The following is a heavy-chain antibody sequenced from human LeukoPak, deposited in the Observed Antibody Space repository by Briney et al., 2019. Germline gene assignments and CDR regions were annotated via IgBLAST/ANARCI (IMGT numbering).Heavy chain of an antibody. J-gene: IGHJ5*02. V-gene: IGHV3-15*01. CDR3: VKRWFDP. CDR2: IRTKSEGATT. Sequence: GGSLRLSCAASGFTVSDFWMIWVRRAPGRGLEWVGHIRTKSEGATTQYAAPVKGRFTVSRDDSKNTVYLQMDSLQSNDTAVYYCVKRWFDPWGQGALVTVSS. CDR1: GFTVSDFW.